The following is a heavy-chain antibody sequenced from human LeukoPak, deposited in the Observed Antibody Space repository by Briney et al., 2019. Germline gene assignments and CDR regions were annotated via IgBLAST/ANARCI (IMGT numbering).Heavy chain of an antibody. Sequence: GGSLRLSCTASKFTFSHYGMQWVRQAPGKGLEWVAVISSDGSIKVYADSMKGRFTISRDNSKNTLNLQMNSLRAEDTAVYYCASILKAAAGTLYFDYWGQGTLVTVSS. V-gene: IGHV3-30*03. J-gene: IGHJ4*02. CDR2: ISSDGSIK. CDR1: KFTFSHYG. D-gene: IGHD6-13*01. CDR3: ASILKAAAGTLYFDY.